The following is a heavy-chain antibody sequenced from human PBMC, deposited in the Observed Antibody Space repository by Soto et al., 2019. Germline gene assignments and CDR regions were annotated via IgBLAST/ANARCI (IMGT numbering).Heavy chain of an antibody. CDR3: ASGHDAYKVRY. V-gene: IGHV4-31*02. J-gene: IGHJ4*02. D-gene: IGHD1-1*01. CDR2: IYYSGTT. Sequence: WTWIRQHPGKGLEWIGYIYYSGTTYYHPSLKSRPTISMDTSENLFSLELTSVTATDTAIYFCASGHDAYKVRYWGQGTLVTVSS.